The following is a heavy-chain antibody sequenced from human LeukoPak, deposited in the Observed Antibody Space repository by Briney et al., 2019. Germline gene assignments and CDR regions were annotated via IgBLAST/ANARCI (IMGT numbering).Heavy chain of an antibody. Sequence: GGSLRLSCAASGFTFSSYAMSWVRQAPGKGLEWVSAISGSGGSTYYADSVKGRFTISRDNSKNTLYLQMNSLRAEDTAVYYCAKDNYYDSSGYTDAFDIWGQGTVVTVSS. J-gene: IGHJ3*02. V-gene: IGHV3-23*01. CDR3: AKDNYYDSSGYTDAFDI. CDR1: GFTFSSYA. CDR2: ISGSGGST. D-gene: IGHD3-22*01.